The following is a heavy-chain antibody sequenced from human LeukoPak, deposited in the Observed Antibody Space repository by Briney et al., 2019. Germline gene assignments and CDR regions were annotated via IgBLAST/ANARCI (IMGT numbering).Heavy chain of an antibody. Sequence: GGSLRLSCAASGFTFSSYAMSWVRQAPGKGLEWVSSISGSGASTYYADSVKGRFTISRDNSKNTLYLQMNSLRAEDTALYYCAREDSYGDYGFDYWGQGTLVTVSS. J-gene: IGHJ4*02. CDR2: ISGSGAST. CDR3: AREDSYGDYGFDY. D-gene: IGHD4-17*01. V-gene: IGHV3-23*01. CDR1: GFTFSSYA.